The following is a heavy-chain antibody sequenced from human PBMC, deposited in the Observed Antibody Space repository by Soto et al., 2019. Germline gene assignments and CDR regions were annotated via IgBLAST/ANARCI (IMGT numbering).Heavy chain of an antibody. CDR2: IHYTGSS. J-gene: IGHJ4*02. V-gene: IGHV4-28*01. Sequence: PSETLSLTCAVSAYSITSNDWWGWIRQPPGKGLEWIGYIHYTGSSYYNPSLKSRVTMSVDTSKNQFSLKLSSVTAVDTAVYYCARRTRSYYFDYWGQGTLVTVSS. D-gene: IGHD2-2*01. CDR1: AYSITSNDW. CDR3: ARRTRSYYFDY.